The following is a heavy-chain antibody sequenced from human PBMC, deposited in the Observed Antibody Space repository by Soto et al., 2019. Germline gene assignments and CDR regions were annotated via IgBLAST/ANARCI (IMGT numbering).Heavy chain of an antibody. D-gene: IGHD4-17*01. J-gene: IGHJ5*02. CDR1: GGSISTYS. CDR2: INHSGST. V-gene: IGHV4-34*01. CDR3: ASSYSGSGDYGSGDWFDP. Sequence: PSETLSLTCTVSGGSISTYSWTWIRQPPGKAMEWIGEINHSGSTNYNPSLKSRVTISVDTSKNQFSLKLSSVTAADTAVYYCASSYSGSGDYGSGDWFDPWGQGTLVTVSS.